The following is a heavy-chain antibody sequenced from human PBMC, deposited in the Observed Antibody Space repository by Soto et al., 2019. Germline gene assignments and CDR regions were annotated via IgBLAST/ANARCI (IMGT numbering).Heavy chain of an antibody. J-gene: IGHJ4*02. Sequence: QVQLQESGPGLVKPSETLSLTCTVSGGSISSYYWSWIRQPPGKGLELIGYIYYSGSTNYNPSLKSRVTISVDTSKNQFALKLSSVTAADTAVYYCARRYGGHFDYWGQGTLVTVSS. CDR1: GGSISSYY. CDR3: ARRYGGHFDY. V-gene: IGHV4-59*08. CDR2: IYYSGST. D-gene: IGHD4-17*01.